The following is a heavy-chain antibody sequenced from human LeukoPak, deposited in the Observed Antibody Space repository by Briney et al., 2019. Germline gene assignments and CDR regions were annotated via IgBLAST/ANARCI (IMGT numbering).Heavy chain of an antibody. J-gene: IGHJ6*03. CDR1: GGTFSSYA. Sequence: ASVKVSCKASGGTFSSYAISWVRQAPGQGLEWMGGIIPIFGTANYAQKFQGRVTITADESTSTAYMELSSLRSEDTAVYYCASGATIFGVVLNYYYYYMDVWGKGTTVTVSS. D-gene: IGHD3-3*01. V-gene: IGHV1-69*13. CDR3: ASGATIFGVVLNYYYYYMDV. CDR2: IIPIFGTA.